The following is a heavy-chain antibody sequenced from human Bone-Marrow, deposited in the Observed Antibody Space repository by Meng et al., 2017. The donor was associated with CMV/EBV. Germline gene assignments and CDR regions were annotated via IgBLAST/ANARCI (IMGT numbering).Heavy chain of an antibody. D-gene: IGHD4-11*01. V-gene: IGHV1-69*05. Sequence: SVKVSCKASGYTFTSYDISWVRQAPGQGLEWMGGIIPIFGTANYAQKFQGRVTITTDESTSTAYMELSSLRSEDTAVYYCARVWGYSNYLYYYYGMDVWGQGTTVPSP. CDR2: IIPIFGTA. CDR1: GYTFTSYD. J-gene: IGHJ6*02. CDR3: ARVWGYSNYLYYYYGMDV.